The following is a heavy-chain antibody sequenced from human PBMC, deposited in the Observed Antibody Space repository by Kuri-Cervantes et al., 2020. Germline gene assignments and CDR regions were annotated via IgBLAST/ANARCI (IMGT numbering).Heavy chain of an antibody. CDR3: AKDSVAGYFDY. J-gene: IGHJ4*02. D-gene: IGHD6-19*01. CDR2: ISWNSGSI. CDR1: GFTFDDYA. V-gene: IGHV3-9*01. Sequence: RISCAASGFTFDDYAMHWVRQAPGKGLEWVSGISWNSGSIGYADSVKGRFTISRDNAKNSLYLQMNSLRAEDTALYYCAKDSVAGYFDYWGQGTLVTVSS.